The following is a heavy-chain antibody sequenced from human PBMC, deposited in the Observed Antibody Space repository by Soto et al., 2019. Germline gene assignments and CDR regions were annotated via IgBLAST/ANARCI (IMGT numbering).Heavy chain of an antibody. D-gene: IGHD3-16*02. CDR3: ARSVLGPYLLADSFVDYYYYMDV. CDR2: VYYTGST. J-gene: IGHJ6*03. CDR1: GCSFSNCY. Sequence: PPETLFLSCTVSGCSFSNCYWSWIRQPPGKGLDWIGYVYYTGSTSHTLSLTRRVTFSADPSRGKSSLRLISVHAADTDVYYCARSVLGPYLLADSFVDYYYYMDVWGQGTTVTVSS. V-gene: IGHV4-59*08.